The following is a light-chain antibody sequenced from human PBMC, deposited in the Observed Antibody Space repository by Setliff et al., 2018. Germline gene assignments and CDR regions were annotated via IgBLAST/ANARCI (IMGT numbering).Light chain of an antibody. J-gene: IGLJ1*01. Sequence: QSVLTQPRSVSWSPGQSVTISCTGTSSDVGGYHYGGDYYVSWYQQYPGKAPKLIIYNVNQRPSGVPDRFSGSRSGVTASLTISGLQAEDESDYYCCSYAGNSYVFGTGTKVTVL. CDR1: SSDVGGYHY. CDR2: NVN. CDR3: CSYAGNSYV. V-gene: IGLV2-11*01.